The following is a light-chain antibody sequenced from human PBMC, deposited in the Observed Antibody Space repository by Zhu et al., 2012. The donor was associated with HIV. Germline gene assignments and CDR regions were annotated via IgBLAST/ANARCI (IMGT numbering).Light chain of an antibody. V-gene: IGKV1-5*03. CDR2: KAS. CDR3: QQYDNYPRT. CDR1: QTISSW. J-gene: IGKJ1*01. Sequence: DVQMTQSPSTLSASVGDRVTITCRASQTISSWLAWYQQKPGKAPKLLIYKASSLESGVPSRFSGSGSGTEFTLTISSLQPDDFATYYCQQYDNYPRTLGQGTKVEIK.